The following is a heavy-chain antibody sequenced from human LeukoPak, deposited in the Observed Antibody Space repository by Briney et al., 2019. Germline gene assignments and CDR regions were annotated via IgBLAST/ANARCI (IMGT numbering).Heavy chain of an antibody. CDR1: GFTFSTYW. D-gene: IGHD2-2*01. Sequence: GGSLRLSCAASGFTFSTYWMSWVRQAPGKGLEWVANIKQDGTETHYVDSVKGRFTISRDNAKNSLYLQMNSLRAEDTAVYYCARVGDQSAFDIWGQGTMVTVSS. CDR2: IKQDGTET. J-gene: IGHJ3*02. CDR3: ARVGDQSAFDI. V-gene: IGHV3-7*01.